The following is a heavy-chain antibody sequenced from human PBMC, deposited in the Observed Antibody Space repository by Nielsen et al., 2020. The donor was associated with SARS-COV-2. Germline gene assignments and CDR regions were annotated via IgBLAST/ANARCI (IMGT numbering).Heavy chain of an antibody. D-gene: IGHD5-12*01. CDR1: GFTFDDYA. Sequence: SLKISCAASGFTFDDYAMHWVRQAPGKGLEWVSGISWNSGSIGYADSVKGRFTISRDNAKNSLYLQMNSLRSEDTALYYCATSAYDNSQFDSWGQGTLVTVSS. CDR3: ATSAYDNSQFDS. V-gene: IGHV3-9*01. CDR2: ISWNSGSI. J-gene: IGHJ4*02.